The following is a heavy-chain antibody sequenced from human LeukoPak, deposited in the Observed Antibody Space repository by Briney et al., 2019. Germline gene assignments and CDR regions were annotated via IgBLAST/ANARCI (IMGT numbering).Heavy chain of an antibody. CDR2: INHSVST. Sequence: SETLSHTRAVYGGSFSGYYWSWIRQPPGKGLEWIGEINHSVSTNYNPSLQRRVTISVDTSKKQFSLILSCVTAADTAVYYCARGLGVYYDSSGYFGYWGQGTLVTVSS. V-gene: IGHV4-34*01. J-gene: IGHJ4*02. CDR1: GGSFSGYY. CDR3: ARGLGVYYDSSGYFGY. D-gene: IGHD3-22*01.